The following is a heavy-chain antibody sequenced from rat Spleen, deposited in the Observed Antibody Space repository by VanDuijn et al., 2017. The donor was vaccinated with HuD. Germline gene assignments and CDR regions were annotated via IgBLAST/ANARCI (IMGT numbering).Heavy chain of an antibody. J-gene: IGHJ2*01. CDR3: ARRHYGYTDYFDY. CDR1: GFTFSHYD. D-gene: IGHD1-9*01. CDR2: ISYGDSSGHSST. Sequence: EVQLVESDGGLVQPGRSLKLSCAASGFTFSHYDMAWVRQAPKKGLEWVATISYGDSSGHSSTYYRDSVKGRFTISRDNAKSTLSLQMDSLRSEDTATYFCARRHYGYTDYFDYWGQGVMVSVSS. V-gene: IGHV5-7*01.